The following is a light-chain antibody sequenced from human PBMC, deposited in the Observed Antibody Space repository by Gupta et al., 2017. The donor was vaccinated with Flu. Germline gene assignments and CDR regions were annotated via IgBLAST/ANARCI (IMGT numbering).Light chain of an antibody. CDR3: QQYNKWPPIT. CDR1: QSVSSS. Sequence: EIVMTQSPATLSVSPGERATLSCRASQSVSSSLAWYQQKPGQAPRLLIYNASTRVTGIPAGFSGSGSGTDFTLTISSLQSEDFAVYYCQQYNKWPPITFGQGTRLEIK. V-gene: IGKV3-15*01. J-gene: IGKJ5*01. CDR2: NAS.